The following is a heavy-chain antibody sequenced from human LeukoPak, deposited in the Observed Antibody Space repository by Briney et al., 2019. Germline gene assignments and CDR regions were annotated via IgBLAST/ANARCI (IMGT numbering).Heavy chain of an antibody. CDR2: ISSSSSYI. CDR3: AGGVPRGYCSSTSCRYYMDV. J-gene: IGHJ6*03. CDR1: GFTFSSYS. D-gene: IGHD2-2*01. V-gene: IGHV3-21*01. Sequence: GGPLRLSCAASGFTFSSYSMNWVRQAPGKGLEWVSSISSSSSYIYYADSVKGRFTISRDNAKNSLYLQMNSLRAEDTAVYYCAGGVPRGYCSSTSCRYYMDVWGKGTTVTVSS.